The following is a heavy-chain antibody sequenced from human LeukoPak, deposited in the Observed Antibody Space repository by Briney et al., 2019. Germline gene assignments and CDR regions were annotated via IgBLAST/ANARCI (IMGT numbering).Heavy chain of an antibody. Sequence: SETLSLTSTVSGGSISSSSYYWGWIRQPPGKGLERIGSIYYSGSTNYNPSLESRVTISVDKSKNQFSLKLSSVTAADTAVYYCARVHYYGSGSYSRFPYMDVWGKGTTVTVSS. CDR3: ARVHYYGSGSYSRFPYMDV. CDR1: GGSISSSSYY. CDR2: IYYSGST. V-gene: IGHV4-39*07. J-gene: IGHJ6*03. D-gene: IGHD3-10*01.